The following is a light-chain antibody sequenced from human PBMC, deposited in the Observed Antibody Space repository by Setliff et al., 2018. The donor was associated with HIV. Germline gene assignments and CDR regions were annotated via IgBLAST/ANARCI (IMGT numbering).Light chain of an antibody. J-gene: IGLJ2*01. CDR1: SSDVGGYNY. CDR3: TSYTSSNTFL. Sequence: QSVLTQPASVSGFPGQSITISCSGTSSDVGGYNYVSWYQQHPGKAPKLIICDVTKRPSGVPNRFSGSKSGNTASLTISGLQAEDEADDYCTSYTSSNTFLFGGGTKVTVL. CDR2: DVT. V-gene: IGLV2-14*01.